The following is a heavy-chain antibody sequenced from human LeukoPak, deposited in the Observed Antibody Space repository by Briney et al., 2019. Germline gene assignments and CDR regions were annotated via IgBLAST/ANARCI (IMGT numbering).Heavy chain of an antibody. CDR1: GGSFSGYY. CDR2: INHSGSS. Sequence: PSDTLSLTCAVYGGSFSGYYWTWIRQPPGKTLEWIGEINHSGSSNHNPSLMSRVTMSVDTSKNQISLRLSSVTAADTAVYYCARETSPYSKRGWYFDLWGRGTPVTVSS. D-gene: IGHD5-12*01. V-gene: IGHV4-34*01. J-gene: IGHJ2*01. CDR3: ARETSPYSKRGWYFDL.